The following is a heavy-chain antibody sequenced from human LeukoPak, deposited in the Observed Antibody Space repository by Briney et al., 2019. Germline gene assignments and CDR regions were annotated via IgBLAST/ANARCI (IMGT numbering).Heavy chain of an antibody. Sequence: GGSLRLSCAASGFTFSSYAMHWVRQAPGKGLEWVAVISYDGSNKYYADSVKGRFTISRDNSKNTLYLQMNSLRAEDTAVYYCAKAVALYYYGMDVWGQGTTVTVSS. J-gene: IGHJ6*02. V-gene: IGHV3-30*04. CDR3: AKAVALYYYGMDV. D-gene: IGHD4-23*01. CDR2: ISYDGSNK. CDR1: GFTFSSYA.